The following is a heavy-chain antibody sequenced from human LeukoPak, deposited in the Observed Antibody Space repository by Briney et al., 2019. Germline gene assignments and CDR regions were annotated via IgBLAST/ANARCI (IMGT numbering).Heavy chain of an antibody. D-gene: IGHD1-26*01. CDR2: ISAYNGNT. CDR3: ASASPISASELPFDY. V-gene: IGHV1-18*01. J-gene: IGHJ4*02. CDR1: GYTSATYG. Sequence: GASVKVSCKASGYTSATYGITWVRQAPGQGLEWMGWISAYNGNTNCAQKLQGRVTMTTDTSMSTTYMELRSLRSDDTAVYYCASASPISASELPFDYWGQGTLVTVSS.